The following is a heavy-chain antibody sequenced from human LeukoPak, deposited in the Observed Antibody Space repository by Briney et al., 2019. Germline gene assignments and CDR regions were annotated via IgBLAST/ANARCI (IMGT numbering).Heavy chain of an antibody. J-gene: IGHJ4*02. Sequence: GGSLRLSCAASGFTFSSYGMHWVRQAPGKGLEWVSTISGSGGNTYYADSVKGRLTISRDNSKNTVYLQMNSLRAEDTAVYYCAKDGGGCHDYWGQGTLVTVSS. V-gene: IGHV3-23*01. D-gene: IGHD3-16*01. CDR2: ISGSGGNT. CDR3: AKDGGGCHDY. CDR1: GFTFSSYG.